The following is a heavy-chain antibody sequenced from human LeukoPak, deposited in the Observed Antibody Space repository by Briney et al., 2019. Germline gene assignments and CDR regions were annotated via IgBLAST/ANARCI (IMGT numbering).Heavy chain of an antibody. Sequence: PGGSLRLSCTASGFTFSTYWMSWVRQAPGKGLELVAHIKPDDSEKYYVDSVKGRFTISRDNAKNSLYLQVNSLRAEDTAVYYCARNQRRLDYWGQGTLVTVSS. CDR1: GFTFSTYW. D-gene: IGHD1-14*01. CDR3: ARNQRRLDY. J-gene: IGHJ4*02. CDR2: IKPDDSEK. V-gene: IGHV3-7*01.